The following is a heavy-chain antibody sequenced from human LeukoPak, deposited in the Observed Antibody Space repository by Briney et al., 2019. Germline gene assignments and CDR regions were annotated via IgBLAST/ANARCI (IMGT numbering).Heavy chain of an antibody. D-gene: IGHD6-13*01. V-gene: IGHV3-7*01. Sequence: GGSLRLSCAASGFAFSSYWMSWVRQAPGKGLEWVANIKQDGSEKYYVDSVKGRFTISRDNAKNSLYLQMNSLRAEDTAVYYCAREYSSTWYRGPSEYFRHWGQGTLVTVSS. J-gene: IGHJ1*01. CDR2: IKQDGSEK. CDR1: GFAFSSYW. CDR3: AREYSSTWYRGPSEYFRH.